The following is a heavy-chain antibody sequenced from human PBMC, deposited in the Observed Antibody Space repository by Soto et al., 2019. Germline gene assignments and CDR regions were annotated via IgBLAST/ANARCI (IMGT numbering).Heavy chain of an antibody. CDR3: ARGGGQQLLYNWFDP. D-gene: IGHD6-13*01. CDR2: ISSSSSYI. J-gene: IGHJ5*02. Sequence: GGSLRLSCAASGFTFSSYTMNWARQAPGKGLEWVSSISSSSSYIYYADSVKGRFTISRDNAKNSLYLQMNSLRAEDTAVYYCARGGGQQLLYNWFDPWGQGTLVTVSS. CDR1: GFTFSSYT. V-gene: IGHV3-21*01.